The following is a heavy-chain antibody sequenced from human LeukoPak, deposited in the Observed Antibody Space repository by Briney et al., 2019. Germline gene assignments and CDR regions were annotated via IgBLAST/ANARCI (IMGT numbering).Heavy chain of an antibody. V-gene: IGHV4-34*01. J-gene: IGHJ5*02. CDR1: GGSISSYY. Sequence: SETLSLTCTVSGGSISSYYWSWIRQPPGKGLEWIGEINHSGSTNYNPSLKSRVTISVDTSKNQFSLKLSSVTAADTAVYYCARSSRSSWLHRKENWFDPWGQGTLVTVSS. CDR2: INHSGST. D-gene: IGHD6-13*01. CDR3: ARSSRSSWLHRKENWFDP.